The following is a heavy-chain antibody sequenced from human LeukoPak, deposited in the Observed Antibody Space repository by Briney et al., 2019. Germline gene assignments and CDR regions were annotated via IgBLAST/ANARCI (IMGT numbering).Heavy chain of an antibody. CDR3: ATRGYYYYMDV. V-gene: IGHV1-69*05. J-gene: IGHJ6*03. CDR2: IIPIFGTA. CDR1: GGTFSSYA. D-gene: IGHD5-12*01. Sequence: ASVKASCKASGGTFSSYAISWVRQAPGQGLEWMGRIIPIFGTANYAQKFQGRVTITTDESTSTAYMELSSLRSEDTAVCYCATRGYYYYMDVWGKGTTVTVSS.